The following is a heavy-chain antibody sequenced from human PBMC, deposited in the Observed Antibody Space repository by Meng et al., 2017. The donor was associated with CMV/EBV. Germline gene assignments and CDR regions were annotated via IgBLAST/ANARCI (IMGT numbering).Heavy chain of an antibody. D-gene: IGHD2/OR15-2a*01. CDR3: AKGYQVLLYGAG. CDR1: GFTFSSYA. V-gene: IGHV3-23*01. CDR2: ISASGGGT. Sequence: GESLKISCAASGFTFSSYAMSWVRQAPGKGLEWVSAISASGGGTYYADSVKGRFIISRDNSKNTLYLQMNSPRAEDTAVYYCAKGYQVLLYGAGWGRGTLVTVSS. J-gene: IGHJ4*02.